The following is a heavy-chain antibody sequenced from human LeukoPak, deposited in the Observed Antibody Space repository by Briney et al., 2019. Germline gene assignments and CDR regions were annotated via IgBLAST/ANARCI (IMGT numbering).Heavy chain of an antibody. D-gene: IGHD1-26*01. CDR2: ISGSGVTT. CDR1: GFTLSSYA. J-gene: IGHJ1*01. V-gene: IGHV3-23*01. Sequence: GGSLRLSCVASGFTLSSYAMSWVRQAPGKGLEWVSAISGSGVTTHYAGSVKGRFSISRDNSKNTLYLQMNSLRAEDTALYHCAKKVVVGATSPYSDFQDWGQGTLVTVSS. CDR3: AKKVVVGATSPYSDFQD.